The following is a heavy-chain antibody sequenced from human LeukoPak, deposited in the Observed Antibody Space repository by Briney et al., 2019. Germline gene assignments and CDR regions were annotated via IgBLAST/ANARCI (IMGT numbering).Heavy chain of an antibody. V-gene: IGHV4-30-2*01. J-gene: IGHJ4*02. CDR3: ARGEYYFDY. Sequence: SQTLSLTCAVSGGSISSGGYSWSWIRQPPGKGLEWIGYIYHSGSTYYNPSLKSRVTISVDTSKNQFSLKLSSVTAADTAVYYCARGEYYFDYWGQGTLSPSPQ. CDR1: GGSISSGGYS. CDR2: IYHSGST.